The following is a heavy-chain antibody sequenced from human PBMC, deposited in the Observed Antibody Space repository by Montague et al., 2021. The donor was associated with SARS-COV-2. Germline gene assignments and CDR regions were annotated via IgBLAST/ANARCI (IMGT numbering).Heavy chain of an antibody. CDR3: ARARSAFDM. CDR1: GGSLGAYF. CDR2: VYYNGTT. V-gene: IGHV4-59*13. Sequence: SETLSLTCSVAGGSLGAYFWSWIRQPPGKRLEWIGGVYYNGTTDYNPSLKRRVNISLDTSTTQLSLNMASVTSVDTGVYYCARARSAFDMWGRGTMVTVSS. J-gene: IGHJ3*02.